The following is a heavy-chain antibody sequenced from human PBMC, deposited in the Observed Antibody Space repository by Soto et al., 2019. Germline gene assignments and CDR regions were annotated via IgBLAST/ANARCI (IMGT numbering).Heavy chain of an antibody. V-gene: IGHV1-69*04. CDR1: GGTFSSYT. CDR3: ARDFTPNRRALGYYYYGMDV. Sequence: SVKVSCKASGGTFSSYTISWVRQAPGQGLEWMGRIIPILGIANYAQKFQGRVTITADKSTSTAYMELSSLRSEDTAVYYCARDFTPNRRALGYYYYGMDVWGQGTTVTVSS. J-gene: IGHJ6*02. CDR2: IIPILGIA.